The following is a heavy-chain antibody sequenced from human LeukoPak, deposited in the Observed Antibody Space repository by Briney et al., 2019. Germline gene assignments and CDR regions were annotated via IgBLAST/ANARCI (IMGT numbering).Heavy chain of an antibody. CDR1: GFTFSSYW. V-gene: IGHV3-23*01. J-gene: IGHJ4*02. D-gene: IGHD7-27*01. Sequence: GGSLRLSCEVSGFTFSSYWMNWVRQAPGKGLEWVSTITTSDGNTYYADSVKGRFTVSRDNSKNTLFLQMNSLRAEDTAVYYCAKDGGLWVSAHWGDSWGRGTLVTVSS. CDR3: AKDGGLWVSAHWGDS. CDR2: ITTSDGNT.